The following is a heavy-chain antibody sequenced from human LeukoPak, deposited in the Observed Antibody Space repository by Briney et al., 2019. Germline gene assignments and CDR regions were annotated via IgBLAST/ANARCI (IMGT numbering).Heavy chain of an antibody. CDR3: ARELWANAFDI. D-gene: IGHD3-10*01. J-gene: IGHJ3*02. V-gene: IGHV4-59*01. Sequence: NSSETLSLTCDVSGGSTINYYWGWIRQPPGKGLEWIGYIYYSGSTNYNPSLKSRVTISVDTSKNQFSLKLSSVTAADTAVYYCARELWANAFDIWGQGTMVTVSS. CDR2: IYYSGST. CDR1: GGSTINYY.